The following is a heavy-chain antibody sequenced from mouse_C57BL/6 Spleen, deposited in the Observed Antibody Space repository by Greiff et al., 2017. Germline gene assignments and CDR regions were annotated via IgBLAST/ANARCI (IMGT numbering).Heavy chain of an antibody. J-gene: IGHJ2*01. CDR3: APITTVAFDY. CDR1: GYAFSSSW. D-gene: IGHD1-1*01. CDR2: IYPGDGDT. Sequence: QVQLQQSGPVLVKPGASVKISCKASGYAFSSSWMNWVKQRPGKGLEWIGRIYPGDGDTNYNGKFKGKATLTADKSSSTAYMQLSSLTSEDSAVYFCAPITTVAFDYWGQGTTLTVSS. V-gene: IGHV1-82*01.